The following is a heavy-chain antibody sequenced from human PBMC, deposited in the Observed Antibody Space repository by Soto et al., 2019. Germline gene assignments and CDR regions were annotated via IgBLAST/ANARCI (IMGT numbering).Heavy chain of an antibody. CDR1: GGSISSSNW. CDR2: IYHSGST. V-gene: IGHV4-4*02. J-gene: IGHJ4*02. CDR3: ARDEGSTVAAPFDY. D-gene: IGHD6-19*01. Sequence: PSETLSLTCAVSGGSISSSNWWSWVRQPPGKGLEWIGEIYHSGSTNYNPSLKSRVTISVDKSKNQFSLKLSSVTAADTAVYYCARDEGSTVAAPFDYWGQGTLVTVSS.